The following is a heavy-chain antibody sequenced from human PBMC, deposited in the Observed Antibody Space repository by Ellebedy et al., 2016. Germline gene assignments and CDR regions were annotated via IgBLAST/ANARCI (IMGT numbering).Heavy chain of an antibody. Sequence: ASVKVSXXASGYTFTSYGISWVRQAPGQGLEWMGWISAYNGNTNYAQKLQGRVTMTTDTSTSTAYMELRSLRSDDTAVYYCASGGAYCSGGSCYPTYPFDYWGQGTLVTVSS. D-gene: IGHD2-15*01. V-gene: IGHV1-18*01. CDR3: ASGGAYCSGGSCYPTYPFDY. J-gene: IGHJ4*02. CDR2: ISAYNGNT. CDR1: GYTFTSYG.